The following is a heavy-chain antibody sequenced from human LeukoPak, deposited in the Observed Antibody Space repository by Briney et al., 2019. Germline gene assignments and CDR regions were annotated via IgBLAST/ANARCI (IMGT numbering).Heavy chain of an antibody. V-gene: IGHV3-11*06. CDR3: ARDPGDRNSGWPLDY. J-gene: IGHJ4*02. CDR1: GFTFSDYY. CDR2: ITSGSAYT. Sequence: GGSLRLSCAASGFTFSDYYFNRIRQAPGKGLEWVSSITSGSAYTDYADSVKGRFTISRDNAKNSLYLQMNRLRVEDTAVYYCARDPGDRNSGWPLDYWGQGTLVTVSS. D-gene: IGHD6-19*01.